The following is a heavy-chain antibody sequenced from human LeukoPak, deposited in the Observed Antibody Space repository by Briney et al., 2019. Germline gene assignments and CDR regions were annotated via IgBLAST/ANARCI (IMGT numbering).Heavy chain of an antibody. V-gene: IGHV4-39*01. D-gene: IGHD2-15*01. CDR3: AKFSGSYYDY. J-gene: IGHJ4*02. Sequence: SETLSLTCTVSGGSISSRSYYWGWIRQPPGKGLEWVGSISYSGSTYYNPSLKSRVTISVETSKNQFSLKLSPVTAADTAVYYCAKFSGSYYDYWGQGMLVTVSS. CDR2: ISYSGST. CDR1: GGSISSRSYY.